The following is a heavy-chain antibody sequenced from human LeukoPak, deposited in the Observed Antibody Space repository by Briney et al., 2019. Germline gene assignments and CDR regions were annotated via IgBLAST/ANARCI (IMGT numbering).Heavy chain of an antibody. CDR3: ARDSAGNDY. CDR1: GFSFSNYA. CDR2: IKQDGSEK. J-gene: IGHJ4*02. V-gene: IGHV3-7*01. Sequence: GGSLRLSCAASGFSFSNYAMSWVRQAPGKGLEWVANIKQDGSEKYYVDSVKGRFTISRDNAKNSLYLQMNSLRAEDTAMYYCARDSAGNDYWGQGTLVTVSS. D-gene: IGHD6-13*01.